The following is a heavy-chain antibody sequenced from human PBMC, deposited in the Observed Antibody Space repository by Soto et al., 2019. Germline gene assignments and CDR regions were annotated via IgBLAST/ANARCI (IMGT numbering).Heavy chain of an antibody. V-gene: IGHV1-24*01. CDR2: FDPEDGET. Sequence: ASVKVSCKVSGYTLTELSMHWVRQAPGKGLEWMGGFDPEDGETIYAQKFQGRVTMTEDTSTDTAYMELSSLRSEDTTVYYCATTTGILTGYYRPPSYYYSMDVWGQGTTVTVSS. D-gene: IGHD3-9*01. CDR3: ATTTGILTGYYRPPSYYYSMDV. J-gene: IGHJ6*02. CDR1: GYTLTELS.